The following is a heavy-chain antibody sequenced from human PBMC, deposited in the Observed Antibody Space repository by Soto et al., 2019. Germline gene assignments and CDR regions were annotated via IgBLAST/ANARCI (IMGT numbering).Heavy chain of an antibody. D-gene: IGHD6-19*01. CDR2: ISYDGSNK. CDR3: AASGWYSLDY. J-gene: IGHJ4*02. V-gene: IGHV3-30-3*01. CDR1: GFTFSSYA. Sequence: PGGSLRLSCAASGFTFSSYAMHWVRQAPGKGLEWVAVISYDGSNKYYADSVKGRFTISRDNSKNTLYLQMNSLRAEDTAVYYCAASGWYSLDYWGQGTLVTVSS.